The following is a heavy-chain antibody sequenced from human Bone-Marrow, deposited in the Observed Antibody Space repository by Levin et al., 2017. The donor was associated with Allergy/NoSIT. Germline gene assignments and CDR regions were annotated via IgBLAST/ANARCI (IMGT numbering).Heavy chain of an antibody. CDR3: ARIYSSWSYQFDY. Sequence: PSETLSLTCTVSGGSINNYYWTWIRQAPGKGLEWIGYVYYIGSTNYNPSLKSRLSITVDTSKSQFSLRLSSVTAADTAIYYCARIYSSWSYQFDYWGQGILVTVSS. J-gene: IGHJ4*02. V-gene: IGHV4-59*01. CDR2: VYYIGST. D-gene: IGHD3-10*01. CDR1: GGSINNYY.